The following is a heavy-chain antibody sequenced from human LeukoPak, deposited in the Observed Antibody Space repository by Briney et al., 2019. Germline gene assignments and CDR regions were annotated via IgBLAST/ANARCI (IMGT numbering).Heavy chain of an antibody. V-gene: IGHV3-30*02. Sequence: GGSLRLSCAASGFTFSSYGMHWVRQAPGKGLEWVAFIRYDGSNKYYADSVKGRFTISRDNSKNTLYLQMNSLRAEDTAVYYCAKGGEVRGRMVRGVIGWGQGTLVTVSS. CDR1: GFTFSSYG. J-gene: IGHJ4*02. CDR2: IRYDGSNK. D-gene: IGHD3-10*01. CDR3: AKGGEVRGRMVRGVIG.